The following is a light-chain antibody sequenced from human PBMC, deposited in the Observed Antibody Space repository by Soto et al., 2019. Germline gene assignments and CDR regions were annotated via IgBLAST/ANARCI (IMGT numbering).Light chain of an antibody. CDR1: QSISSW. J-gene: IGKJ1*01. Sequence: DIQMTQCPSALPASGRDSANITCRASQSISSWLAWYQQKPGKAPKLLIYDASSLESGVPSRFSGSGSGTDFTLTISSLQPGDFATYYCQQYNSYWTFGQGTKGDIK. V-gene: IGKV1-5*01. CDR2: DAS. CDR3: QQYNSYWT.